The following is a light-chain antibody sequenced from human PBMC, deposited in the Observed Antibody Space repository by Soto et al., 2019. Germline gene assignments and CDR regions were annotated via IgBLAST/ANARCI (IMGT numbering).Light chain of an antibody. CDR1: QSVDTC. J-gene: IGKJ1*01. Sequence: DIQMTQSPSALSASVGDTVTITCRASQSVDTCLAWYQQKPGKAPHLLIYKASRLETGVPSRFSGSGSVTDYTLTITGLQPDDFATYYCQQFYRYPWTFCQGTKVEI. CDR3: QQFYRYPWT. CDR2: KAS. V-gene: IGKV1-5*03.